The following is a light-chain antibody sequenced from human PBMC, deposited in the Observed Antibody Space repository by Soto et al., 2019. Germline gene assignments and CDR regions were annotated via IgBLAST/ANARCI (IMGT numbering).Light chain of an antibody. J-gene: IGKJ1*01. CDR1: QSVSSNS. Sequence: EIVLTQSPGTLSLSPGESATLSCRASQSVSSNSLAWYRRNPGQPPSLLIYGTSTRATDIPRSFSGSGSGTDFTLTITRLEPEDFAVYFCQQYGDSPPTFGQWTKVEVK. CDR3: QQYGDSPPT. V-gene: IGKV3-20*01. CDR2: GTS.